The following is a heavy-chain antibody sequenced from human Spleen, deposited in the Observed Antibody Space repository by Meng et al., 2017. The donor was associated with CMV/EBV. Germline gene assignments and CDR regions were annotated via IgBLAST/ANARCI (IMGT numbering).Heavy chain of an antibody. D-gene: IGHD3-3*01. V-gene: IGHV1-8*03. CDR1: GYTFNRYD. CDR3: ARGSRGMED. Sequence: KGSCKDTGYTFNRYDINWVRQATGQGLEWMGWMNTNSGNTGYAQKFQGRVTITRNTAISTAYMELSSLRSEDKAVYYCARGSRGMEDWGQGTLVTVSS. CDR2: MNTNSGNT. J-gene: IGHJ4*02.